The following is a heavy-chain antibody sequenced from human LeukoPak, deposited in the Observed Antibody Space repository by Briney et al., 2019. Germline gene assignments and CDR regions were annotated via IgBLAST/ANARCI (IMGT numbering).Heavy chain of an antibody. CDR3: AKDPTGVAGSTFDY. J-gene: IGHJ4*02. Sequence: QPGRSLRLSCAASGFTFSSYGMHWVRQAPGKGLERVAVIWYDRSNKYYADSVKGRFTISRDNSKNTLYLQMNSLRAEDTAVYYCAKDPTGVAGSTFDYWGQGTLVTVSS. CDR2: IWYDRSNK. CDR1: GFTFSSYG. D-gene: IGHD6-19*01. V-gene: IGHV3-33*06.